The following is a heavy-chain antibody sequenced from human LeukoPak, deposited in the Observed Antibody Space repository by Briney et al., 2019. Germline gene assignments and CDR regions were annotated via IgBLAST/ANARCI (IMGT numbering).Heavy chain of an antibody. Sequence: PGGSLRLSCAASRFTFSSYAMSWVRQAPGKGLEWVSAISGSGGSTYYADSVKGRFTISRDNSKNTLYLQMNSLRAEDTAVYYCAKDGDSSGYPYYFDYWGQGTLVTVSS. CDR1: RFTFSSYA. J-gene: IGHJ4*02. CDR2: ISGSGGST. CDR3: AKDGDSSGYPYYFDY. D-gene: IGHD3-22*01. V-gene: IGHV3-23*01.